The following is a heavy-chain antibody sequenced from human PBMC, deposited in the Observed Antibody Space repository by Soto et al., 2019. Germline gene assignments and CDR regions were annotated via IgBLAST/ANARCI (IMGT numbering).Heavy chain of an antibody. CDR3: ARLEGLATISYYFDF. Sequence: QLQLQESGPGLVKPSEALSLTCSVSGGSISSSSYYWGWIRQPPGKGLEWIGSIYYSGSTYYNPSLKSRVTISIDKSKTPFSLKLSSLTAADTAVYYCARLEGLATISYYFDFWGQGTLVTVSS. CDR1: GGSISSSSYY. V-gene: IGHV4-39*01. D-gene: IGHD3-9*01. CDR2: IYYSGST. J-gene: IGHJ4*02.